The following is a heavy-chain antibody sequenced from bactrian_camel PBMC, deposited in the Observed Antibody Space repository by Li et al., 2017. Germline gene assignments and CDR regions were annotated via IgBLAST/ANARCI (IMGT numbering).Heavy chain of an antibody. J-gene: IGHJ4*01. CDR2: IHADGRT. CDR3: AADPRCYPSSYDVSPPEYNY. V-gene: IGHV3S53*01. CDR1: GITYSNYC. Sequence: HVQLVESGGDLVQPGGSLRLSCAVSGITYSNYCMGWFRQAPGKEREGVAAIHADGRTIYADSVKGRFTISLDNAKNTLYLEMNNLKIEDTAMYYCAADPRCYPSSYDVSPPEYNYWGQGTQVTVS. D-gene: IGHD4*01.